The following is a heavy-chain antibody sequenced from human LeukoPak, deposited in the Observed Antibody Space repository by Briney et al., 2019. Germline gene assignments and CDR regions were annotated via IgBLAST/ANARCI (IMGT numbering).Heavy chain of an antibody. CDR2: INWNGGST. V-gene: IGHV3-20*04. CDR3: ARVSAMVRGDRTGAFDI. D-gene: IGHD3-10*01. CDR1: GFTFDDYG. Sequence: PGGSLRLSCAASGFTFDDYGMSWVRQAPGKGLEWVSGINWNGGSTGYADSVKGRFTISRDNAKNSLYLQMNSLGAEDTALYYCARVSAMVRGDRTGAFDIWGQGTMVTVSS. J-gene: IGHJ3*02.